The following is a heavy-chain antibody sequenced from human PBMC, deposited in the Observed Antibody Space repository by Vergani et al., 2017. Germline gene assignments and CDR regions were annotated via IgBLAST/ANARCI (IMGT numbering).Heavy chain of an antibody. CDR2: MSYDGSNK. CDR1: AFTFSSYG. D-gene: IGHD1-26*01. V-gene: IGHV3-30*03. J-gene: IGHJ4*02. CDR3: ARDGGPYSGSYWEGGLFDY. Sequence: QVQLVESGGGVVQPGKSLRLSCAASAFTFSSYGMHWVRQAPGKGLEWVAVMSYDGSNKYYADSVKGRFTISRDNSKNTLYLQMNSLRAEDTAVYYCARDGGPYSGSYWEGGLFDYWGQGTLVTVSS.